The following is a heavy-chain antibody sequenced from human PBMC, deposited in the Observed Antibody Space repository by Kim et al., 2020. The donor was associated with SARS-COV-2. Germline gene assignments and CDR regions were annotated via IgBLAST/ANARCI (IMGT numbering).Heavy chain of an antibody. D-gene: IGHD5-12*01. Sequence: GGSLRLSCAASGFTFDDYAMHWVRQAPGKGLELVSGISWNSGSIGYADSVKGRFTISRDNAKNSLYLQMNSLRAEDTALYYCAKDSSPVWLQLGFDYWGQGTLVTVSS. CDR1: GFTFDDYA. CDR3: AKDSSPVWLQLGFDY. CDR2: ISWNSGSI. J-gene: IGHJ4*02. V-gene: IGHV3-9*01.